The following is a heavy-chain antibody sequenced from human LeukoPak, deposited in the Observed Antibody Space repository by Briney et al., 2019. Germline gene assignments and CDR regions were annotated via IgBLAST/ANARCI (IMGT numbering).Heavy chain of an antibody. V-gene: IGHV5-51*01. CDR2: IYPGDSDT. CDR3: ARRAYYDSSGYYYGLDY. D-gene: IGHD3-22*01. J-gene: IGHJ4*02. CDR1: GYSFTSYW. Sequence: GESLKISCKGSGYSFTSYWIGWVRQMPGKGLEWMGTIYPGDSDTRYSPSFQGQATISADKSISTAYLQWSSLKASDTAMYYCARRAYYDSSGYYYGLDYWGQGTLVTVSS.